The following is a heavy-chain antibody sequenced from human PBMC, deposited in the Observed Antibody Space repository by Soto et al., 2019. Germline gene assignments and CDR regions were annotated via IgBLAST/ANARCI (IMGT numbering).Heavy chain of an antibody. J-gene: IGHJ3*02. CDR3: ARDAVDYDSSGYDAFDI. CDR2: TIPIFGTA. Sequence: QVQLVQSGAEVKKPGSSVKVSCKASGGTFSSYAISWVRQAPGQGLEWMGGTIPIFGTANYAQKFQGRVTITAAESTSTAYMELSSLRSEDTAVYYCARDAVDYDSSGYDAFDIWGQGTMVTVSS. D-gene: IGHD3-22*01. CDR1: GGTFSSYA. V-gene: IGHV1-69*01.